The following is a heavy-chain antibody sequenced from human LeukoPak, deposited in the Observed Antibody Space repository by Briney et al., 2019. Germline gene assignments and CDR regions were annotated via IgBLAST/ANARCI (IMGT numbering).Heavy chain of an antibody. CDR2: IKQDGSEK. V-gene: IGHV3-7*01. D-gene: IGHD5-18*01. Sequence: GGSLRLSCAASGFTFTSYWMSWVRQAPAQGLEWVANIKQDGSEKYYVDSVKGRFTISRDNAKNSLYLQMNSLRAEDTAVYYRARDRRDNYGYGYWGQGTLVTVSS. CDR3: ARDRRDNYGYGY. J-gene: IGHJ4*02. CDR1: GFTFTSYW.